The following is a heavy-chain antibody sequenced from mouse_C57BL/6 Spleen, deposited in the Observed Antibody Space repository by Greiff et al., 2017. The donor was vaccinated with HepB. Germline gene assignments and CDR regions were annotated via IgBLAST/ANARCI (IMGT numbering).Heavy chain of an antibody. CDR1: GFSLTSYG. D-gene: IGHD2-2*01. V-gene: IGHV2-6*01. CDR3: GMVTTGFAY. CDR2: IWGVGST. Sequence: VQRVESGPGLVAPSQSLSITCTVSGFSLTSYGVDWVRQSPGKGLEWLGVIWGVGSTNYNSALKSRLSISKDNSKSQVFLKMNSLQTDDTAMYYCGMVTTGFAYWGQGTLVTVSA. J-gene: IGHJ3*01.